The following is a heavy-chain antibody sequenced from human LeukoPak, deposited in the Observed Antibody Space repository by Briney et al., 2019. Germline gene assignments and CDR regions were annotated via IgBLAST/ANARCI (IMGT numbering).Heavy chain of an antibody. D-gene: IGHD1-1*01. CDR1: GFTFSSYS. Sequence: KSGGSLRLSCAASGFTFSSYSMNWVRQAPGKGLEWVSSISSSSSYIYYADSVKGRFTISRDNSKNTLFLLMSSLRAEDTAVYYCAKYPQRPTYYGMDVWGQGTTVTVSS. J-gene: IGHJ6*02. CDR3: AKYPQRPTYYGMDV. CDR2: ISSSSSYI. V-gene: IGHV3-21*04.